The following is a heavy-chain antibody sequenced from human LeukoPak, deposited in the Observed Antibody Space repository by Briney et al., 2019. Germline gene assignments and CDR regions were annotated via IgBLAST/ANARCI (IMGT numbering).Heavy chain of an antibody. J-gene: IGHJ4*02. V-gene: IGHV3-11*01. D-gene: IGHD2-15*01. Sequence: GGSLRLSCAASGFSLSDYSMGWIRKAPGKGLEWISYMRPNGHTTYYADSLKGRISVSWDNARNSLYLQLSSLTAADTAFYYCARSGYGDFDFWGQGALVTVSS. CDR1: GFSLSDYS. CDR3: ARSGYGDFDF. CDR2: MRPNGHTT.